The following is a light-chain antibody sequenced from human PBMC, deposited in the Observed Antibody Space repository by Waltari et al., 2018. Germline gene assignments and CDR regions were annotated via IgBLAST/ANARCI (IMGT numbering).Light chain of an antibody. V-gene: IGLV3-1*01. CDR3: QAWDSSYARV. J-gene: IGLJ2*01. CDR2: QDT. CDR1: KLGDKY. Sequence: SYELTQPTSVSVAPGQTASITCSGDKLGDKYACWYQQKPGQSPVLVIHQDTKRPSGCPERFSGANSGKTATLTIGGTQAIDEADYYGQAWDSSYARVFGGGTKLTVL.